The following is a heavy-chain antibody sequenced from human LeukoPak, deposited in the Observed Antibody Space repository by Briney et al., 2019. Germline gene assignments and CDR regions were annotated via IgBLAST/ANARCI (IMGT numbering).Heavy chain of an antibody. J-gene: IGHJ4*02. D-gene: IGHD1-14*01. CDR2: ISYDGSNK. Sequence: PGGSLRLSCAASGFTFRSYSMNWVRQAPGKGLEGVAVISYDGSNKYYADSVKGRFTISRDNSKNTLYLQMNRLRAEDTAVYYCATRYFDYWGQGTLVTVSS. CDR3: ATRYFDY. CDR1: GFTFRSYS. V-gene: IGHV3-30*03.